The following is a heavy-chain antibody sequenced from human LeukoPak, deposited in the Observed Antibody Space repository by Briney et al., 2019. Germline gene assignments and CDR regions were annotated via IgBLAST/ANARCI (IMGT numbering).Heavy chain of an antibody. V-gene: IGHV3-21*01. D-gene: IGHD2-15*01. J-gene: IGHJ6*03. CDR3: ASTWIGDCSGGSCYIYYYYMDV. Sequence: PGGSLRLSCAASGFTFSSYSMNWVRQAPGKGLEWVSSISSSSSYIYYADSVKGRFTISRDNAKNSLYLQMNSLRAEDTAVYYCASTWIGDCSGGSCYIYYYYMDVWGKGTTVTVSS. CDR2: ISSSSSYI. CDR1: GFTFSSYS.